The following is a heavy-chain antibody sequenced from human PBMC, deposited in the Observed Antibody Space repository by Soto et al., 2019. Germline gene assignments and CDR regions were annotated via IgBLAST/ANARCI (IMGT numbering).Heavy chain of an antibody. CDR2: ISAYNGNT. CDR3: ARVSDSVVVPAEYYYYYGMDV. J-gene: IGHJ6*02. Sequence: ASVKVSCKASGYTFTSYGISWVRQAPGQGLEWMGWISAYNGNTNYAQKLQGRVTMTTDTSTSTADMELRSLRSDDTAVYYCARVSDSVVVPAEYYYYYGMDVWGQGTTVTVSS. D-gene: IGHD2-2*01. V-gene: IGHV1-18*01. CDR1: GYTFTSYG.